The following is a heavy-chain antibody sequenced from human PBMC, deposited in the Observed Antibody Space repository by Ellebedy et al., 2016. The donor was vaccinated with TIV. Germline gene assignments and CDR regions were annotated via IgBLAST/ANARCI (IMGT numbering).Heavy chain of an antibody. V-gene: IGHV1-69*02. CDR3: ARNVGTSGASSDS. D-gene: IGHD2-8*01. Sequence: SVKVSCKPSGGTFSSYIISWVRQAPGQGLEWMGRIIPILGMTNYAQKFQGRVTITVDDSTSTAYMELSSLRSEDTAVYYGARNVGTSGASSDSWGQGTLVTVSS. CDR1: GGTFSSYI. J-gene: IGHJ4*02. CDR2: IIPILGMT.